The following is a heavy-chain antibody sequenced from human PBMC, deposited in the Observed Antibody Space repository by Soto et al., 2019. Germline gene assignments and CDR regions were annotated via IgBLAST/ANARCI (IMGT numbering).Heavy chain of an antibody. J-gene: IGHJ3*02. D-gene: IGHD5-12*01. Sequence: GASVKVSCKASGGTFSSYAISWVRQAPGQGLEWMGGIIPIFGTANYAQKFQGRVTITADESTSTAYMELSSLRSEDTAVYYCAIVRDGYKDDAFDIWAQGTIVTVSS. CDR1: GGTFSSYA. CDR2: IIPIFGTA. CDR3: AIVRDGYKDDAFDI. V-gene: IGHV1-69*13.